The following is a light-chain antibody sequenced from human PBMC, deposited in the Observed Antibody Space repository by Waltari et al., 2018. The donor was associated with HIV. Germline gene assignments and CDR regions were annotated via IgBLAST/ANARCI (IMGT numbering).Light chain of an antibody. CDR1: QSVSSY. J-gene: IGKJ4*01. V-gene: IGKV3-11*01. Sequence: EIVLTQSPATLSLSPGERATLSCRASQSVSSYLAWYQQKPGQAPRLLIYDASNRATGIPARFSGSGSGTDFTLTISSLEPEDFAVYSCQQRSNWPLTFGGGTKVEIK. CDR2: DAS. CDR3: QQRSNWPLT.